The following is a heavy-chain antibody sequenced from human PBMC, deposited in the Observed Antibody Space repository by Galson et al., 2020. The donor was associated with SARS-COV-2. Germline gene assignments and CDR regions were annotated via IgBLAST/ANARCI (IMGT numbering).Heavy chain of an antibody. CDR1: GLTFSIYS. CDR2: ISDSSNTI. D-gene: IGHD2-2*01. Sequence: LSLTCAVSGLTFSIYSMNWVRQAPGTGLEWVSYISDSSNTIYYAHSLKGRFTISRDNAKNSLYLQINSLRAEDTAVYYCASYCSSTSFYKGTNDYWRLGILVTV. J-gene: IGHJ4*02. V-gene: IGHV3-48*01. CDR3: ASYCSSTSFYKGTNDY.